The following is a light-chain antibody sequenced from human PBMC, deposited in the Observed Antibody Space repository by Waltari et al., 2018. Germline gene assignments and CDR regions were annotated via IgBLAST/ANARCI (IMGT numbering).Light chain of an antibody. CDR3: CSYAAAGHGV. Sequence: QSALTQPRSVSGSPGQSVTISCTGISSDVGRYDYVSWYQQHPGKAPKLGIYNVSKRRSGVPDSVCGSKSSNTASLTISGLHAEDEGDYYFCSYAAAGHGVFGGGTKLTVL. V-gene: IGLV2-11*01. CDR1: SSDVGRYDY. J-gene: IGLJ3*02. CDR2: NVS.